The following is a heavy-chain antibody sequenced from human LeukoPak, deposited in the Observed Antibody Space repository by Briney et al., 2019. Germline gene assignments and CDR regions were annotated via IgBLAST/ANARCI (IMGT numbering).Heavy chain of an antibody. V-gene: IGHV4-59*12. CDR1: GGSISSYY. J-gene: IGHJ5*02. D-gene: IGHD6-19*01. CDR2: IYYSGST. CDR3: ARGWYSSGWFPAGNWFDP. Sequence: SETLSLTCTVSGGSISSYYWSWIRQPPGKGLEWIGYIYYSGSTNYNPSLKSRVTISLDTSKNQFSLKLSSVTAADTAVYYCARGWYSSGWFPAGNWFDPWGQGTLVTVSS.